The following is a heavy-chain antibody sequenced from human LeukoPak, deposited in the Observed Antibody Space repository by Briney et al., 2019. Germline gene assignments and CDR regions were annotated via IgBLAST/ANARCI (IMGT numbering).Heavy chain of an antibody. Sequence: GGSLRLSCAASAFNFCSNAMHWLGQGPGNGLEWVALIWYDASHTFYTDSGKGRFTISRDNYKNTIYLQMNSLGGEDTAVYYCAREIFGSGSYPDYGGQGTVILVTS. J-gene: IGHJ4*02. CDR3: AREIFGSGSYPDY. V-gene: IGHV3-33*01. D-gene: IGHD3-10*01. CDR2: IWYDASHT. CDR1: AFNFCSNA.